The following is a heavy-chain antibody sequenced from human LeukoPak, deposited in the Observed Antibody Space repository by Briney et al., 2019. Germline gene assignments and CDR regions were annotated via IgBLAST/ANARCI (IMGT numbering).Heavy chain of an antibody. Sequence: GGSLRLSCAASGFTFSSYAMSWVRQAPGKGLEWVSAISGSGGSTYYADSVKGRFTISRDNSKDTLYLQMNSLRAEDTAVYYCAKEDRRITIFGVVTNWFDPWGQGTLVTVSS. D-gene: IGHD3-3*01. CDR2: ISGSGGST. CDR3: AKEDRRITIFGVVTNWFDP. V-gene: IGHV3-23*01. J-gene: IGHJ5*02. CDR1: GFTFSSYA.